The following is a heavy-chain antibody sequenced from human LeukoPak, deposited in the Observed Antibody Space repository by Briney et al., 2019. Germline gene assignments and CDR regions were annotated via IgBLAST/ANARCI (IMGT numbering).Heavy chain of an antibody. Sequence: PSETLSLTCSVSGATMHNSYWYWIRQSAGKGLEWIGRIYATGSSDYNPSLKSRVTMSVDTSMNLFSLNLTSVTAADTAVYFCARDRALDSDISGVYYNRGLDCWGQGTLVTVSS. D-gene: IGHD3-22*01. CDR1: GATMHNSY. J-gene: IGHJ4*02. CDR2: IYATGSS. CDR3: ARDRALDSDISGVYYNRGLDC. V-gene: IGHV4-4*07.